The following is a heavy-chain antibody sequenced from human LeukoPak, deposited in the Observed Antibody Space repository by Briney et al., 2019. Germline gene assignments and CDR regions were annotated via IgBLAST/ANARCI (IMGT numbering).Heavy chain of an antibody. Sequence: ASVKVSCKASGYTFTSYGISWVRQAPGQGLEWMGGISAYNGNTNYAQKLQGRVTMTTDTSTSTAYMELRSLRSDDTAVYYCARPVSTYYYDSSGYYYYYYYGMDVWGQGTTVTVSS. D-gene: IGHD3-22*01. CDR1: GYTFTSYG. CDR3: ARPVSTYYYDSSGYYYYYYYGMDV. J-gene: IGHJ6*02. CDR2: ISAYNGNT. V-gene: IGHV1-18*01.